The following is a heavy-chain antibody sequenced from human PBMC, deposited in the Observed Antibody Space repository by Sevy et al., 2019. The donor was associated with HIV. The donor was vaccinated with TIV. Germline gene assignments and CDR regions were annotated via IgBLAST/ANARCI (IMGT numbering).Heavy chain of an antibody. CDR3: ARGPHYYDSSGYYMYYFDY. D-gene: IGHD3-22*01. J-gene: IGHJ4*02. CDR2: ISYDGSNK. CDR1: GFTFSSYA. V-gene: IGHV3-30-3*01. Sequence: GVSLRLSCAAPGFTFSSYAMHWVRQAPGKGLEWVAVISYDGSNKYYADSVKGRFTISRDNSKNTLNLQMNSLRAEDTAVYYCARGPHYYDSSGYYMYYFDYWGQGTLVTVSS.